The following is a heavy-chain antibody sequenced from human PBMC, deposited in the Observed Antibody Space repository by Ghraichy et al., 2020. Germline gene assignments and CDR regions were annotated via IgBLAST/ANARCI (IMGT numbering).Heavy chain of an antibody. J-gene: IGHJ4*02. D-gene: IGHD3-10*01. CDR3: ARGSMVRGVISES. CDR1: GFTFSSYW. CDR2: INSDGSST. Sequence: LSPTCAASGFTFSSYWMHWVRQAPGKGLVWVSRINSDGSSTSYADSVKGRFTISRDNAKNTLYLQMNSLRAEDTAVYYCARGSMVRGVISESWGQGTLVTVSS. V-gene: IGHV3-74*01.